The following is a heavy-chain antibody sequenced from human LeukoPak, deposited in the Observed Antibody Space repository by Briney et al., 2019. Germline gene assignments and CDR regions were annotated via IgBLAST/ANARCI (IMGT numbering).Heavy chain of an antibody. J-gene: IGHJ4*02. Sequence: SVKVCCKASGYTFSSNYMHWVRQAPGQGLEWMGWINPNSDGTNYAQKFQGRVTMTRDTSISTAYMELSRLKSDDTAVYYCARDFNGVVTGYRGPPGDYWGQGTLVTVSS. V-gene: IGHV1-2*02. CDR2: INPNSDGT. CDR3: ARDFNGVVTGYRGPPGDY. CDR1: GYTFSSNY. D-gene: IGHD4-23*01.